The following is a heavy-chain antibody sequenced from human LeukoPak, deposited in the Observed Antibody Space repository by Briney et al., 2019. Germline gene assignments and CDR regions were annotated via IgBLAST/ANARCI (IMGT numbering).Heavy chain of an antibody. CDR3: ARAVAAADSY. CDR1: GFTSSSYA. CDR2: INQDGSKK. J-gene: IGHJ4*02. Sequence: GGSLRLSCAASGFTSSSYALNWVRQAPGKGLEWVANINQDGSKKYYVDSVKGRFTISRDNVKNSVYLQMNSLRAEDTAVYSCARAVAAADSYWGRGTLVTVSS. D-gene: IGHD6-13*01. V-gene: IGHV3-7*04.